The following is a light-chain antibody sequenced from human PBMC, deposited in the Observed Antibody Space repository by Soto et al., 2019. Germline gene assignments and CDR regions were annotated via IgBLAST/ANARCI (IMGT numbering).Light chain of an antibody. J-gene: IGKJ3*01. CDR1: QSVSSY. V-gene: IGKV3-11*01. CDR2: DAS. Sequence: EIVLTQSPATLSLSPGERATLSYRASQSVSSYLAWYQQKPGQAPRLLIYDASNRATGIPARFSGSGSGTDFTLTISSQEPEDFAVYYCQQRSNWPPFTFGPGTKVDIK. CDR3: QQRSNWPPFT.